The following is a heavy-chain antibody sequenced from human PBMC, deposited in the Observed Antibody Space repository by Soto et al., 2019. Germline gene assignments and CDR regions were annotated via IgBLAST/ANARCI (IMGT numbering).Heavy chain of an antibody. CDR3: ARAIPHFDY. Sequence: QVQLVQSGAEVKEPGASVKISCKPSGYSFTSFYMHWVRQAPGQGLEWMGTINPNGGSTTYAQKFQGRGTMTRDTSTSTLYLDLSGLRSEDTAVYYCARAIPHFDYWGQGTLVTVSS. J-gene: IGHJ4*02. CDR2: INPNGGST. CDR1: GYSFTSFY. V-gene: IGHV1-46*01. D-gene: IGHD2-21*01.